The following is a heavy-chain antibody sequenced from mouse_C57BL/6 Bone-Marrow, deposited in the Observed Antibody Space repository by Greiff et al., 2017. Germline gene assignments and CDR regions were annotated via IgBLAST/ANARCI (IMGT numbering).Heavy chain of an antibody. D-gene: IGHD1-1*01. CDR1: GYTFTNYW. CDR2: IYPGGGYT. V-gene: IGHV1-63*01. Sequence: QVQLKESGAELVRPGTSVKMSCKASGYTFTNYWIGWAKQRPGHGLEWIGDIYPGGGYTNYNEKFKGKATLTADKSSSTAYMQFSSLTSEDSAIYYCARGYYGSFFDYWGQGTTLTVSS. J-gene: IGHJ2*01. CDR3: ARGYYGSFFDY.